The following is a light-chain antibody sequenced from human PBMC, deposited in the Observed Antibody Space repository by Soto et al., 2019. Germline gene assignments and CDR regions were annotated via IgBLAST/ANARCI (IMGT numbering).Light chain of an antibody. CDR2: RND. CDR3: AAWDDSLGVYYV. J-gene: IGLJ1*01. CDR1: SSNIGGNS. V-gene: IGLV1-47*01. Sequence: QSVLTQPPSVSAAPGQKVTISCSGSSSNIGGNSVSWYQQLPGTAPKLLIHRNDRRPSGVPDRFSGSKSGTSASLVIRGLRSEDEADYYCAAWDDSLGVYYVFGTGTKVTV.